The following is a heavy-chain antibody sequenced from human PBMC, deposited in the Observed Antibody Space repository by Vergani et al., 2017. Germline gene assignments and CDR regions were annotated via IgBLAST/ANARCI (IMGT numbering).Heavy chain of an antibody. V-gene: IGHV1-2*02. D-gene: IGHD4-17*01. CDR1: GYTFTGYY. J-gene: IGHJ4*02. Sequence: QVQLVQSGAEVKKPGASVKVSCKASGYTFTGYYMHWVRQAPGQGLEWMGWINPNSGGTNYAPKFQGRVTMTRDTSISTAYMELSRLRSDDTAVYYCARATVTQRTENFDYWGQGTLVTVSS. CDR2: INPNSGGT. CDR3: ARATVTQRTENFDY.